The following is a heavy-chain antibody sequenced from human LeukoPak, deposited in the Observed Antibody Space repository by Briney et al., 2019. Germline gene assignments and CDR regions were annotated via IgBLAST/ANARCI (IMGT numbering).Heavy chain of an antibody. CDR1: GGSISSYY. CDR2: IYYSGST. Sequence: PSETLSLTCTVSGGSISSYYWSWIRQPPGKGLEWIGYIYYSGSTNYNPSLKSRVTISVDTSKNQFSLKLSSVTAADTAVYYCARGGYDYVWGSYRYETFDPWGQGTLVTVSS. CDR3: ARGGYDYVWGSYRYETFDP. V-gene: IGHV4-59*12. J-gene: IGHJ5*02. D-gene: IGHD3-16*02.